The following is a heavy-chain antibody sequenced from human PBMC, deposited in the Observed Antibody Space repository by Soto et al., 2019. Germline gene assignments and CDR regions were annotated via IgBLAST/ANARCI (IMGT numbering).Heavy chain of an antibody. CDR2: IYYSGST. CDR1: GGSISSGDYY. Sequence: KPSETLSLTCTVSGGSISSGDYYWSWIRQPPGKGLEWIGYIYYSGSTYYNPSLKSRVTISVDTSKNQFSLKLSSVTAADTAVYYCARENYGDYVQNDYYFDYWGQGTLVTVSS. J-gene: IGHJ4*02. D-gene: IGHD4-17*01. V-gene: IGHV4-30-4*01. CDR3: ARENYGDYVQNDYYFDY.